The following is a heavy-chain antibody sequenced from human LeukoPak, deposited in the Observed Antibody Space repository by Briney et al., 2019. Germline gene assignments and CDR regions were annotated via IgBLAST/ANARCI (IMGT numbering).Heavy chain of an antibody. CDR2: IKIKTDGGTI. CDR1: GFTFSSYA. V-gene: IGHV3-15*01. D-gene: IGHD1-26*01. Sequence: GGSLRLSCAASGFTFSSYALSWVRQAPGKGLEWVGRIKIKTDGGTIEYGAPVKGRFTISRDDSKNTLYLQMNTLETEDTGVYYCTRISGSSSGPFDYWGQGTLVTVSS. J-gene: IGHJ4*02. CDR3: TRISGSSSGPFDY.